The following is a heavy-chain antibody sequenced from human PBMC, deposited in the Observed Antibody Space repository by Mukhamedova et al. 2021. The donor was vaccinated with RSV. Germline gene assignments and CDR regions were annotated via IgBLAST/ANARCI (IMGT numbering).Heavy chain of an antibody. CDR3: AREVGSGPNWFDP. CDR2: ISGSGGNT. Sequence: GLEWVSTISGSGGNTYYADSVRGRFTISRDKSKKTVYLQMSSLRDDDTAVYYCAREVGSGPNWFDPWGQGTQGNVSS. V-gene: IGHV3-23*01. D-gene: IGHD3-3*01. J-gene: IGHJ5*02.